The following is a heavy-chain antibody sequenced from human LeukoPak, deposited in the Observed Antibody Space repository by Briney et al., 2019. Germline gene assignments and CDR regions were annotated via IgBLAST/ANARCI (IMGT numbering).Heavy chain of an antibody. CDR2: IRSKAYGGTT. Sequence: GGSLRLSCTASGFTFGDYAMSWFRQAPGKGLEWVGFIRSKAYGGTTEYAASVKGRFTISRDDSKSNAYLQMNSLKTEDTAVYYCTTTLWFGELLEAAWAFWGQGTLVTVSS. J-gene: IGHJ4*02. D-gene: IGHD3-10*01. CDR3: TTTLWFGELLEAAWAF. CDR1: GFTFGDYA. V-gene: IGHV3-49*03.